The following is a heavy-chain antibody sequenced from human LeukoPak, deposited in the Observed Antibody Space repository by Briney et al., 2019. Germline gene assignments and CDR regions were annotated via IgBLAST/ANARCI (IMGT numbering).Heavy chain of an antibody. V-gene: IGHV3-23*01. Sequence: GGSLRLSCAASGFTFSSYAMSWVRQAPGKGLECVSVISVRGGKTYYADSVKGRFTISRDNSKNMLYVQMNSLSDADSAVYYCAKGDSSGSYVPLDYWGQGTLVTVSS. CDR2: ISVRGGKT. J-gene: IGHJ4*02. CDR3: AKGDSSGSYVPLDY. D-gene: IGHD2-2*01. CDR1: GFTFSSYA.